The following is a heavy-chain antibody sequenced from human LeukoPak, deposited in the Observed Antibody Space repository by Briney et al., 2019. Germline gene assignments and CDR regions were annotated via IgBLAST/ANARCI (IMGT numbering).Heavy chain of an antibody. D-gene: IGHD2-8*01. CDR3: ANGNRCTSPNCLGYYYFYMDV. J-gene: IGHJ6*03. CDR1: GFTFSSYA. Sequence: GGSLRLSCAASGFTFSSYAMNWVRQAPGRGLEWVSGFSGSGGTTYYADSVKGRFTISRDNSKNTLYLQMTSLRAEDTAVYYCANGNRCTSPNCLGYYYFYMDVWGKGTTVTVSS. CDR2: FSGSGGTT. V-gene: IGHV3-23*01.